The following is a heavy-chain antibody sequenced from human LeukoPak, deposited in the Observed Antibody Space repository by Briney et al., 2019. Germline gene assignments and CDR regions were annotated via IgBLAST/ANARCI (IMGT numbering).Heavy chain of an antibody. CDR3: ARDCSGGSCFGY. CDR2: ISGSGGST. CDR1: GFTFSSYA. D-gene: IGHD2-15*01. Sequence: AGGSLRLSCAASGFTFSSYAMSWVRQAPGKGLEWVSAISGSGGSTYYADSVKGRFTISRDNAKNSLYLQMNSLRAEDTAVYYCARDCSGGSCFGYWGQGTLVTVSS. J-gene: IGHJ4*02. V-gene: IGHV3-23*01.